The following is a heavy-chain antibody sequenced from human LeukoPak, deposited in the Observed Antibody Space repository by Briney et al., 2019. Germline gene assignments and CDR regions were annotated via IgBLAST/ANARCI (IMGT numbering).Heavy chain of an antibody. D-gene: IGHD5-24*01. CDR1: GYTFTGYY. CDR3: ARPGFTDDGSLDY. Sequence: ASVKVSCKASGYTFTGYYMHWVRQAPGQGLEWMGRINPNSGGTNYAQKFQGGVTMTRDTSISTAYMELSRLRSDDTAVYYCARPGFTDDGSLDYWGQGTLVTVSS. CDR2: INPNSGGT. J-gene: IGHJ4*02. V-gene: IGHV1-2*06.